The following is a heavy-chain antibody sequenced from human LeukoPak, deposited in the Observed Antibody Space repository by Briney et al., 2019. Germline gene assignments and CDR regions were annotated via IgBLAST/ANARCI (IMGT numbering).Heavy chain of an antibody. J-gene: IGHJ5*02. Sequence: PSETLSLTCTVSGGSISSYYWSWIRQPPGKGLEWIGYIYYSGSTNYNPSLKSRVTISADTSKNQFSLKLSSVTAADTAVYYCASGQQLVPNWFDPWGQGTLVTVSS. CDR2: IYYSGST. CDR1: GGSISSYY. D-gene: IGHD6-13*01. V-gene: IGHV4-59*01. CDR3: ASGQQLVPNWFDP.